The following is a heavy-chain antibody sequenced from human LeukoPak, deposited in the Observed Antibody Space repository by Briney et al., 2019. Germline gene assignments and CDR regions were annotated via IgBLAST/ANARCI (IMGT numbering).Heavy chain of an antibody. CDR3: ATEGYCSSTSCFDY. Sequence: GASVKVSCKVSGYTLTELSMHWVRQAPGKGLEWMGGFDPEDGETIYAQKFQGRVTMTEDTSTDTAYMELSSLRSEDTAVYYCATEGYCSSTSCFDYWGQGTLVTVSS. CDR1: GYTLTELS. J-gene: IGHJ4*02. D-gene: IGHD2-2*01. V-gene: IGHV1-24*01. CDR2: FDPEDGET.